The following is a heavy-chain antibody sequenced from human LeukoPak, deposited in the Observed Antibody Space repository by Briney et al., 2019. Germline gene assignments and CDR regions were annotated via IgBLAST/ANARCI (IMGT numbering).Heavy chain of an antibody. D-gene: IGHD3-22*01. V-gene: IGHV1-69*13. CDR1: GGSFISYA. CDR3: ARAPTHYYDSSGYYFDY. CDR2: IIPIFGTA. Sequence: ASVKVSCKASGGSFISYAISWVRQAPGQGLEWMGGIIPIFGTANYAQKFQGRVTITADESTSTAYMELSSLRSEDTAVYYCARAPTHYYDSSGYYFDYWGQGTLVTVSS. J-gene: IGHJ4*02.